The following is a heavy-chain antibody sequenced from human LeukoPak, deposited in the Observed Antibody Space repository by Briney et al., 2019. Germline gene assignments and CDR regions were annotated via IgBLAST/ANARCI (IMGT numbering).Heavy chain of an antibody. CDR1: GFTFSSYE. J-gene: IGHJ4*02. CDR2: ISSSGSTI. D-gene: IGHD3-10*01. CDR3: ASSYITMVRGVITSPYDY. V-gene: IGHV3-48*03. Sequence: GGSLRLSCAASGFTFSSYEMNWVRQAPGKGLEWVSYISSSGSTIYYADSVKGRFTISRDNAKNSLYLQMNGLRAEDTAVYYCASSYITMVRGVITSPYDYWGQGTLVTVSS.